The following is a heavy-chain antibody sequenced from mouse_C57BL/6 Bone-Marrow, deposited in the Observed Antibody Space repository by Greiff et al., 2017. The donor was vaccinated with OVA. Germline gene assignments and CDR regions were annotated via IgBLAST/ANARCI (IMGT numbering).Heavy chain of an antibody. CDR2: IDPSDSYT. D-gene: IGHD3-2*02. CDR3: AQGFDY. J-gene: IGHJ2*01. Sequence: QVQLKESGAELVRPGTSVKLSCKASGYTFTSYWMHWVKQRPGQGLEWIGVIDPSDSYTNYNQKFKGKATLTVDTSSSTAYMQLSSLTSEDSAVYYCAQGFDYWGQGTTLTVSS. CDR1: GYTFTSYW. V-gene: IGHV1-59*01.